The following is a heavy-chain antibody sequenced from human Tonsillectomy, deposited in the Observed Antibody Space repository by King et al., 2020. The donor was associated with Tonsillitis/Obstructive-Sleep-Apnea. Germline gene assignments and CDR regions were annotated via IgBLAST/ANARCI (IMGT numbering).Heavy chain of an antibody. Sequence: VTLKESGPVLVKPTETLTLTCTVSGFSLSNARMGVSWIRQPPGQALEWLAHIFSNDEKSYSTSLKSRLTISKDTSKSQVVLTMTNMDPVDTATYYCARIADTAMASYYYYYYMDVWGKGTTVTVSS. CDR1: GFSLSNARMG. V-gene: IGHV2-26*01. D-gene: IGHD5-18*01. CDR2: IFSNDEK. J-gene: IGHJ6*03. CDR3: ARIADTAMASYYYYYYMDV.